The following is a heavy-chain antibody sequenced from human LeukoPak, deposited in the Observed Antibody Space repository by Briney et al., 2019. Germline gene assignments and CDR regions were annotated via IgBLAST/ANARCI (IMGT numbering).Heavy chain of an antibody. CDR2: ISDSGGST. D-gene: IGHD3-22*01. J-gene: IGHJ4*02. CDR1: GFSFNESY. V-gene: IGHV3-23*01. CDR3: AKRGVVIRVILVGFHKEAYYFDS. Sequence: GGSLRLSCAASGFSFNESYMTWIRQAPGKGLEWVAGISDSGGSTNYADSVKGRFTISRDNPKNTLYLQMNSLRAEDTAVYFCAKRGVVIRVILVGFHKEAYYFDSWGQGALVTVSS.